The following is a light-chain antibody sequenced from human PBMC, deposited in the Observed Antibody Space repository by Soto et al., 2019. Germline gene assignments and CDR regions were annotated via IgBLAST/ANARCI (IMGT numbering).Light chain of an antibody. Sequence: EIVLTQSPGTLSLSPGERATLSCRASQSVSSSYLAWYQQKPGQAPRLLIYGASSRATGIPDRFSGSGSGTEFTLTISRLEPEDFAVYYCQQRSNWITFGQGTRLEI. CDR1: QSVSSSY. V-gene: IGKV3D-20*02. J-gene: IGKJ5*01. CDR3: QQRSNWIT. CDR2: GAS.